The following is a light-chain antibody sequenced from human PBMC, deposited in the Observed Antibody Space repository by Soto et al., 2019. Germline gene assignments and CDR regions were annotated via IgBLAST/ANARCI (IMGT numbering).Light chain of an antibody. Sequence: DIQLTQSPSFLSASVGDRVTITCRASQTVSSHLVWYQQKPGKAPKVLITDASTLQSGVPSRFSGSGFGTEFTLTIRGLQPEDVATYYCQQLNNFVTFGPGTKVNI. J-gene: IGKJ3*01. CDR3: QQLNNFVT. CDR1: QTVSSH. V-gene: IGKV1-9*01. CDR2: DAS.